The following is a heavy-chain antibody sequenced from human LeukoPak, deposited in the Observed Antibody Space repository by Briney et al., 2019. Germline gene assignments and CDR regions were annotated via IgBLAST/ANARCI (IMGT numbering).Heavy chain of an antibody. CDR3: ARDSSGSSWYDGFGY. CDR2: IYYSRST. Sequence: PSETLSLTCAVYGGSFSGYYWSWIRQPPGKGLEWIGSIYYSRSTYYNPSLKSRVTISVDTSKNQFSLKLSSVTAADTAVYYCARDSSGSSWYDGFGYWGQGTMVTVSS. D-gene: IGHD6-13*01. CDR1: GGSFSGYY. J-gene: IGHJ4*02. V-gene: IGHV4-34*01.